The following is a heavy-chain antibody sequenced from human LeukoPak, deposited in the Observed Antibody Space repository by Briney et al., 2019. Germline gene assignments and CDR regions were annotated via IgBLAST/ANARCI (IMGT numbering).Heavy chain of an antibody. CDR1: GFTFSSYE. CDR3: AKDPRNDILTGSPLDY. Sequence: PGGSLRLSCAASGFTFSSYEMNWVRQAPGKGLEWVSYISSSGSTIYYADSVKGRFTISRDNSKNTLYLQMNSLRAEDTAVYYCAKDPRNDILTGSPLDYWGQGTLVTVSS. V-gene: IGHV3-48*03. D-gene: IGHD3-9*01. CDR2: ISSSGSTI. J-gene: IGHJ4*02.